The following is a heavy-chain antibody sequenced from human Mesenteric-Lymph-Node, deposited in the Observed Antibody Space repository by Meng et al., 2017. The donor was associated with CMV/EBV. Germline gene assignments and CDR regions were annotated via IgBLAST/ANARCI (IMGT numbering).Heavy chain of an antibody. CDR3: AKGSLYDDSGLSYYFDY. V-gene: IGHV3-13*01. Sequence: GGSLRLSCAASGFTFSSYDMHWVRQATGKGLEWVSAIGTAGDTYYPGSVKGRFTISRENAKNSLYLQMNSLRAEDTAVYYCAKGSLYDDSGLSYYFDYWGQGTLVTVSS. D-gene: IGHD3-22*01. CDR2: IGTAGDT. J-gene: IGHJ4*02. CDR1: GFTFSSYD.